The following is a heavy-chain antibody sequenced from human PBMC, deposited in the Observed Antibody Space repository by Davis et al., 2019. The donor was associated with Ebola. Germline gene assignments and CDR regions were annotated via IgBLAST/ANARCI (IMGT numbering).Heavy chain of an antibody. J-gene: IGHJ4*02. CDR3: ARPLNRGGFDY. V-gene: IGHV3-74*01. D-gene: IGHD3-16*01. CDR1: GFTFSRYW. CDR2: INSDGSST. Sequence: GESLKIPCAASGFTFSRYWMHWVRQAPGKGLVWVSRINSDGSSTSYADSVKGRFTISRDNAKNTLYLQMNSLRAEGTAVYYCARPLNRGGFDYWGKGTLVTVAS.